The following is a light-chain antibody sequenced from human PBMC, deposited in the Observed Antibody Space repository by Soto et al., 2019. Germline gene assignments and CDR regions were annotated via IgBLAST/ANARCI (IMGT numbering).Light chain of an antibody. Sequence: QSVLTQPPSVSPAPGQKVTISCSGSSSNIGNNYVSWYQQLPGTAPKLLIYDNNKRPSGIPDRFSDSKSGTSANLAITGLQTGDEADYYCGTWDSSLSAYVFGTGTKVTVL. CDR2: DNN. V-gene: IGLV1-51*01. J-gene: IGLJ1*01. CDR1: SSNIGNNY. CDR3: GTWDSSLSAYV.